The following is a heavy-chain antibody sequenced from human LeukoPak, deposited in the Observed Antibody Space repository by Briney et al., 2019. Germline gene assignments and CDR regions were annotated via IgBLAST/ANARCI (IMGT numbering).Heavy chain of an antibody. J-gene: IGHJ1*01. D-gene: IGHD4-17*01. CDR1: GGSISSSNW. Sequence: SETLSLTCAVSGGSISSSNWWSWVRQPPGKGLEWIGEIYHSGSTNYNPSLKSRVTISVDKSKNQFSLKLSSVTAADTAVYYCARLTYGDLEYFQHWGQGTLVTVSS. V-gene: IGHV4-4*02. CDR2: IYHSGST. CDR3: ARLTYGDLEYFQH.